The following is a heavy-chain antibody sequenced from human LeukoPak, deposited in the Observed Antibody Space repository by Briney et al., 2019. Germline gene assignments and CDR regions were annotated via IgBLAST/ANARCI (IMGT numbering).Heavy chain of an antibody. D-gene: IGHD2-2*01. CDR3: ARDQVGYFDY. CDR2: INPSGGST. V-gene: IGHV1-46*01. Sequence: ASVKVSCEASGYTFTSYYMHWVRQAPGQGLEWMGIINPSGGSTSCAQKFQGRVTMTRDTSTSTVYMELSSLRSEDTAVYYCARDQVGYFDYWGQGTLVTVSS. CDR1: GYTFTSYY. J-gene: IGHJ4*02.